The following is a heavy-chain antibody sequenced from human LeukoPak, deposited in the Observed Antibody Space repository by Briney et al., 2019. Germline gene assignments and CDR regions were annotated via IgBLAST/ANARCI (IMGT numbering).Heavy chain of an antibody. V-gene: IGHV4-39*07. Sequence: KPSETLSLTCTVSGGSISSSSYYWGWIRQPPGKGLEWIGSIYYSGSTYYNPSLKSRVTISVDTSKNQFSLKLSSVTAADTAVYYCARYYDSSGYYYSAFDYWGQGTLVTVSS. CDR1: GGSISSSSYY. CDR3: ARYYDSSGYYYSAFDY. CDR2: IYYSGST. D-gene: IGHD3-22*01. J-gene: IGHJ4*02.